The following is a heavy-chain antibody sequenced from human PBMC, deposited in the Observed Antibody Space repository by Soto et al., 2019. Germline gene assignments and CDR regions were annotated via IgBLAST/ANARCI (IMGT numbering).Heavy chain of an antibody. J-gene: IGHJ3*02. CDR2: INHSGNN. CDR3: ARGGSNDWQVALDI. D-gene: IGHD3-9*01. CDR1: GGSFSTYC. Sequence: QLQQWGAGLLKPSETLSLTCVVSGGSFSTYCYNWIRQSPGKGLEWIGEINHSGNNNYSPSLKTRVTMALDTSKNQFSLKLTSVTAADTAVYYCARGGSNDWQVALDIWGQGTMVTVSS. V-gene: IGHV4-34*01.